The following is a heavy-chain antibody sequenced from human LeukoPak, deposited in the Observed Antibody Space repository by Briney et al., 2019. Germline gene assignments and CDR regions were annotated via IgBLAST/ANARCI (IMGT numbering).Heavy chain of an antibody. CDR1: GFTFSNYW. Sequence: GGSLRLSCVASGFTFSNYWMHWVRQVPGKGLVWVSRTNGDGHSASTTYADSVKGRFTTSRDNSKNTLYLQMNSLRVEDAAVYFCAREGGNFLHGMDVWGKGTTVTVSS. D-gene: IGHD4-23*01. CDR2: TNGDGHSAST. CDR3: AREGGNFLHGMDV. V-gene: IGHV3-74*01. J-gene: IGHJ6*04.